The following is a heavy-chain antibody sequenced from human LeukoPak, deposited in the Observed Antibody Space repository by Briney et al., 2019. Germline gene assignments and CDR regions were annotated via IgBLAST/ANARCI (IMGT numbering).Heavy chain of an antibody. CDR2: ISYDGSNK. V-gene: IGHV3-30*03. CDR3: ARGGGWHYYYYGMDV. D-gene: IGHD3-16*01. J-gene: IGHJ6*02. CDR1: GFTFSSYG. Sequence: GGSLRLSCAASGFTFSSYGMHWVRQAPGKGLEWVAVISYDGSNKYYADSVKGRFTISRDNSKNMLYLQMNSLRAEDTAVYYCARGGGWHYYYYGMDVWGQGTTVTVSS.